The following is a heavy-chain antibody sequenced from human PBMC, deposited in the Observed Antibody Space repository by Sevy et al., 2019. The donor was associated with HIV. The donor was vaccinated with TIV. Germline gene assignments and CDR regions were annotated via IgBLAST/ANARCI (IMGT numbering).Heavy chain of an antibody. CDR3: ARAPPVRSGDDSLNWFDP. J-gene: IGHJ5*02. V-gene: IGHV4-59*01. Sequence: SETLSLTCTVSGGSISVYYWSWIRQPPGKELEYIGYVYNTGSTNYNPSLKSRVTISVDTSNNQFSLKLTSVTATEPAVYYCARAPPVRSGDDSLNWFDPWGQGTLVTVSS. D-gene: IGHD5-12*01. CDR1: GGSISVYY. CDR2: VYNTGST.